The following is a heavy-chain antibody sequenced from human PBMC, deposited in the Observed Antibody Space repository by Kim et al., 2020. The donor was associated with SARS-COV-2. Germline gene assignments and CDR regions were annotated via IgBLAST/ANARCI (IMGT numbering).Heavy chain of an antibody. J-gene: IGHJ3*02. CDR3: ARGSSGNYRAFDI. Sequence: SAVSVKSRITINPDTSKNQFSLQRNSVTPEDAALYYCARGSSGNYRAFDIWGQGTMVTVSS. D-gene: IGHD1-26*01. V-gene: IGHV6-1*01.